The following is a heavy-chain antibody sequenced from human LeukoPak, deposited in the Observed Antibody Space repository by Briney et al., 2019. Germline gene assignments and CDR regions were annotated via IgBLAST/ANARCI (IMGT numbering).Heavy chain of an antibody. Sequence: SETLSLTCAVYGGSFSGYYWSWIRQPPGKGLEWIGEINHSGSTNYNPSLKSRVTISLDTSKNQFSLKLSSVTAADTAVYYCARGYCTNGVCFVGAFDIWGQGTMVTVSS. J-gene: IGHJ3*02. CDR3: ARGYCTNGVCFVGAFDI. CDR2: INHSGST. V-gene: IGHV4-34*01. D-gene: IGHD2-8*01. CDR1: GGSFSGYY.